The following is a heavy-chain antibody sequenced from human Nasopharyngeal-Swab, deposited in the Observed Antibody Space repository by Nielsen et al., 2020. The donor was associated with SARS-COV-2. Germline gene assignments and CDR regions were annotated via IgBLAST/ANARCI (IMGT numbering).Heavy chain of an antibody. V-gene: IGHV3-48*01. Sequence: GESLKISCAASGFTFSSYSMNWVRQAPGKGLEWVSYISSSSSTIYYADSVKGRFTISRDNAKNSLYLQMNSLRAEDTAVYYCARDQYSYGAYQIDHWGQGTLVTVSS. J-gene: IGHJ4*02. CDR3: ARDQYSYGAYQIDH. CDR1: GFTFSSYS. D-gene: IGHD5-18*01. CDR2: ISSSSSTI.